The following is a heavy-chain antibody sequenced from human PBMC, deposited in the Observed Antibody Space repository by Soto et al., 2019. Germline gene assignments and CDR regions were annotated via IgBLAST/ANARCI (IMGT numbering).Heavy chain of an antibody. Sequence: ASVKVSCKASGYTFTGCYMHWVRQAPGQGLEWMGWINPNSGGTNYAQKFQGWVTMTRDTSISTAYMELSRLRSDDTAVYYCARDLNDILTGYYANYYYYGMDVWGQGTTVTVSS. J-gene: IGHJ6*02. CDR2: INPNSGGT. CDR3: ARDLNDILTGYYANYYYYGMDV. CDR1: GYTFTGCY. D-gene: IGHD3-9*01. V-gene: IGHV1-2*04.